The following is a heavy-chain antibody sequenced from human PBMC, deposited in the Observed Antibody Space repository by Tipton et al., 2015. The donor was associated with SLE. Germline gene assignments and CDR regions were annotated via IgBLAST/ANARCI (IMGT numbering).Heavy chain of an antibody. CDR1: GFPLSKDW. D-gene: IGHD2/OR15-2a*01. CDR3: ATFNNRDALNV. V-gene: IGHV3-15*01. J-gene: IGHJ3*01. Sequence: SLRLSCVAAGFPLSKDWVSWVRQAPGRGLEWVGRIKNKLDGGTTDYAAPVKGRFTISRDDSQNTVSLQMTSLKLEDTALYYCATFNNRDALNVWGQGTMVTVSS. CDR2: IKNKLDGGTT.